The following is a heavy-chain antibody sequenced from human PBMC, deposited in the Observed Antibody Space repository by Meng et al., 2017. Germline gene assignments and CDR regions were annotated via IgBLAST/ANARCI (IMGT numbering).Heavy chain of an antibody. CDR2: INSDGSST. V-gene: IGHV3-74*01. CDR1: GFTFSSYW. J-gene: IGHJ4*02. Sequence: GESLKISCAASGFTFSSYWMHWVRQAPGKGLVWVSRINSDGSSTSYADSVKGRFTISRDNAKNTLYLQMNSLRAEDTAVYYCARFSYGGNSDYWGQGTLVTV. D-gene: IGHD4-23*01. CDR3: ARFSYGGNSDY.